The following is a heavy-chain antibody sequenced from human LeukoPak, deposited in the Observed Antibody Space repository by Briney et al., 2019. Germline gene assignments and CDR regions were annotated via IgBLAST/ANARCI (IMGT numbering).Heavy chain of an antibody. D-gene: IGHD3-10*01. J-gene: IGHJ4*02. CDR2: ISGSGGST. CDR3: AKDQVLLWFGELRTPDYFDY. Sequence: GGSLRLSCAASGFTFSSYAMGWVRQAPGKGLEWVSAISGSGGSTYYADSVKGRFTISRDNSKNTLYLQMNSLRAEDTAVYYCAKDQVLLWFGELRTPDYFDYWGQGTLVTVSS. V-gene: IGHV3-23*01. CDR1: GFTFSSYA.